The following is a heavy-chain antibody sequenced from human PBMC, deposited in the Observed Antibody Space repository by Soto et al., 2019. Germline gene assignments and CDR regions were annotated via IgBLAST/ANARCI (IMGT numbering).Heavy chain of an antibody. CDR1: GFVYSNYA. V-gene: IGHV3-33*01. CDR2: IWSDGTKK. D-gene: IGHD6-25*01. Sequence: VQLVESGGGVVQPGRSLRLSCAASGFVYSNYAMHWVRLSPGKGLEWVALIWSDGTKKYYMDSVKGRFIISRDNSLKTLDLQMDSLRAEDAAVYFCVRGIPSQYTSDWLYWYFDLWGRGTQVTVSA. J-gene: IGHJ2*01. CDR3: VRGIPSQYTSDWLYWYFDL.